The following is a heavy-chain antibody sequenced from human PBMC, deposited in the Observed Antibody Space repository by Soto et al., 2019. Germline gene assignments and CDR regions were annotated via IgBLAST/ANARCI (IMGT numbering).Heavy chain of an antibody. CDR1: GFSLTNSGVG. CDR3: LHRVSDSAWAVGPFDS. V-gene: IGHV2-5*02. D-gene: IGHD1-26*01. Sequence: QITLKESGPTLVEPTQTLTLTCSFSGFSLTNSGVGVGWFRQAPGKALECLGIIYWDNDRRYNPSLKTRLTISKVTSTNRVVLSMTYMVPVDTGTCHPLHRVSDSAWAVGPFDSWGQGTPVTVS. J-gene: IGHJ5*01. CDR2: IYWDNDR.